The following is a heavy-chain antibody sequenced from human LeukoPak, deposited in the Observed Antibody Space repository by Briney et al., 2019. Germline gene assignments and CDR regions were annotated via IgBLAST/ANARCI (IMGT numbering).Heavy chain of an antibody. V-gene: IGHV4-59*08. CDR3: ARHYPNHRFDSGGYYFGGFDY. D-gene: IGHD3-22*01. Sequence: PSETLSLTCTVSGGSISPYFWSWIRQPPGKGLEWIGYIYYSGSTSYNPSLKSRVTISVDTSKNQFSLRLSSVTAADTAVYDCARHYPNHRFDSGGYYFGGFDYWGQGTLVTVSS. J-gene: IGHJ4*02. CDR1: GGSISPYF. CDR2: IYYSGST.